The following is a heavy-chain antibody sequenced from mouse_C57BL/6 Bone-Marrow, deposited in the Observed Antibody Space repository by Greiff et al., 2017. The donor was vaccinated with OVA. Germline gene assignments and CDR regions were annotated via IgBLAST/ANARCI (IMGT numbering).Heavy chain of an antibody. D-gene: IGHD2-1*01. V-gene: IGHV3-6*01. Sequence: EVQLQQSGPGLVKPSQSLSLTCSVTGYSITSGYYWNWIRQFPGNKLEWMGYISYDGSNNYNPSLKNRISITRDTSKNQFFLTLNSVTTEDTATYYCARVYSVFDVAYFYYRGQSTTLTVSS. J-gene: IGHJ2*01. CDR1: GYSITSGYY. CDR3: ARVYSVFDVAYFYY. CDR2: ISYDGSN.